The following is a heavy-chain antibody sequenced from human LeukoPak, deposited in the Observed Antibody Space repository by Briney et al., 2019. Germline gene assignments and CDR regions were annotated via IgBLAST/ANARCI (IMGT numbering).Heavy chain of an antibody. D-gene: IGHD6-13*01. CDR1: GFTFSTYG. Sequence: GGSLRLSCAASGFTFSTYGMHWVRQAPGKGLEWVTLIRHDGTNKYYADSVKRRFTISRDNSKNTLYLQMNSLRAEDTAVYYCAREGLYSSSWPPNYYYCGMDVWGQGTTVTVSS. CDR3: AREGLYSSSWPPNYYYCGMDV. CDR2: IRHDGTNK. J-gene: IGHJ6*02. V-gene: IGHV3-30*02.